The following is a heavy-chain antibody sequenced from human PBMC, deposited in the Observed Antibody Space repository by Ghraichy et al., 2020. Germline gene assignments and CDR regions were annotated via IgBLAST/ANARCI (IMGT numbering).Heavy chain of an antibody. CDR2: ISSSSSYI. J-gene: IGHJ4*02. D-gene: IGHD6-19*01. CDR3: ARGDMKAGLDY. CDR1: GFTFSSYS. Sequence: LSLTCAASGFTFSSYSMNWVRQAPGKGLEWVSSISSSSSYIYYADSVKGRFTISRDNAKNSLYLQMNSLRAEDTAVYYCARGDMKAGLDYWGQGTLVTVSS. V-gene: IGHV3-21*01.